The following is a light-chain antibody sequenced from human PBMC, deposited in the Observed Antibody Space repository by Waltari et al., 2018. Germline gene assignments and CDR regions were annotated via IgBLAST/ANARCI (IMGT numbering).Light chain of an antibody. J-gene: IGKJ4*01. CDR2: DAS. Sequence: EIVLTQSPATLSVSPGERATLSCWASQSIRSTLAWYQQKPGQAPRLLIYDASTRATGIPVRFSGSGSGTYFTLTISSLQPEDFATYYCQQANSFPLTFGGGTKVEIK. CDR1: QSIRST. CDR3: QQANSFPLT. V-gene: IGKV3D-15*01.